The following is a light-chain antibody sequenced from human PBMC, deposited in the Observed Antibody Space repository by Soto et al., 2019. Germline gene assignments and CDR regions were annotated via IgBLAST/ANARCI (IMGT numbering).Light chain of an antibody. CDR3: QQGGT. V-gene: IGKV1-9*01. CDR2: GAS. CDR1: QCIRSC. J-gene: IGKJ5*01. Sequence: IQLTQSPSSLSASVGDRVTITCRSSQCIRSCLVFYQQKPGKVPKLLIYGASTLQSGVPSRFSGSGSGTDFTLTISRLQPEDSATYYCQQGGTFGQGTRLEI.